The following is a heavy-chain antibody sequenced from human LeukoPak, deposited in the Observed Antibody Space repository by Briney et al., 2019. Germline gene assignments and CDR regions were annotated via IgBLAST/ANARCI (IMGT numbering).Heavy chain of an antibody. V-gene: IGHV3-74*01. J-gene: IGHJ3*02. CDR2: MYSDGSST. CDR1: GFTFSSYW. CDR3: ARDRSGWHRNAFDI. Sequence: PGGSLRLSCAASGFTFSSYWMHWVRQAPGKGLVWVSRMYSDGSSTNYADSVKGRFTISRDNAKNTLYLQMNSLRAEDTAVYYCARDRSGWHRNAFDIWGQGTMVTVSS. D-gene: IGHD6-19*01.